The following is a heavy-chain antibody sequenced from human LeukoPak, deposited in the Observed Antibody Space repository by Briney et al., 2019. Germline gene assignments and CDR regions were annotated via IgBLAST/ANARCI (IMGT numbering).Heavy chain of an antibody. CDR2: ISSSGSNI. Sequence: GGSLRLSCAASGFTFSSYEMNWVRQAPGKGLEWVSYISSSGSNIYYADSVKGRFTISRDNAKNSLYLQMNSLRAEDTAVYYCARQGWWKRYFDYWGQGTLVTVSS. CDR1: GFTFSSYE. D-gene: IGHD2-15*01. CDR3: ARQGWWKRYFDY. J-gene: IGHJ4*02. V-gene: IGHV3-48*03.